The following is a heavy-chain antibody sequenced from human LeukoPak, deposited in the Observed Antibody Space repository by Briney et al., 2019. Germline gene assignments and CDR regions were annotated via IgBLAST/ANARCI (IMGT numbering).Heavy chain of an antibody. CDR2: IYYSGNT. D-gene: IGHD1-26*01. V-gene: IGHV4-39*07. Sequence: SETLSLTCTVSGVSISSSNSYWGWIRQPPGKGLEWIGSIYYSGNTYYNPSLKSRVTISVDTSKNQFSLKLSSVTAADTAVYYCARVVGGSYYFDYWGQGTLVTVSS. CDR1: GVSISSSNSY. CDR3: ARVVGGSYYFDY. J-gene: IGHJ4*02.